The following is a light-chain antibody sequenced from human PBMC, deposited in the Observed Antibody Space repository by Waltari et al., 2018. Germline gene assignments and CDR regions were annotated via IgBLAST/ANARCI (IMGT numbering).Light chain of an antibody. Sequence: EIVFPPSPATLSLPPGESAPLSCRASQSVRSYLAWYQQKPGQAPRLLIYDASNRATGIPARFSGSGSGTDFTLTISSLEPEDFAVYYCQQRSNWPSLTFGGGTKVEIK. CDR2: DAS. CDR3: QQRSNWPSLT. CDR1: QSVRSY. V-gene: IGKV3-11*01. J-gene: IGKJ4*01.